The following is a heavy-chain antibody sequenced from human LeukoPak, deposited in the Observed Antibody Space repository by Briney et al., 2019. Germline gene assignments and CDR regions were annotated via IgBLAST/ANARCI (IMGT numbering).Heavy chain of an antibody. D-gene: IGHD4-17*01. CDR1: GFTFSSYS. V-gene: IGHV3-21*01. CDR3: AQTPLNYGDYVLHYFDY. Sequence: GGSLRLSCAASGFTFSSYSMNWVRQAPGKGLEWVSSISSSSSYIYYADSVKGRFTISRDNAKNPLYLQMNSLRAEDTAVYYCAQTPLNYGDYVLHYFDYWGQGTLVTVSS. CDR2: ISSSSSYI. J-gene: IGHJ4*02.